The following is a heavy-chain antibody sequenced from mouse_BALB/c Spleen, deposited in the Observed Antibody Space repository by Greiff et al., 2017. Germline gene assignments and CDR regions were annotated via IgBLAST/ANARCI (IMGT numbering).Heavy chain of an antibody. CDR1: GYAFSSYW. CDR3: ARGDYRYDLDY. J-gene: IGHJ2*01. V-gene: IGHV1-80*01. Sequence: QVQLQQSGAELVRPGSSVKISCKASGYAFSSYWMNWVKQRPGQGLEWIGQIYPGDGDTNYNGKFKGKATLTADKSSSTAYMQLSSLTSEDSAVYFCARGDYRYDLDYWGQGTTLTVSS. D-gene: IGHD2-14*01. CDR2: IYPGDGDT.